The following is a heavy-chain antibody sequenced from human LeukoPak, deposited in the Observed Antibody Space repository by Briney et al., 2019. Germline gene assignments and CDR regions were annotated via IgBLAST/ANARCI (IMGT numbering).Heavy chain of an antibody. J-gene: IGHJ3*02. CDR2: TSSGCTYK. Sequence: PGGSLRLSCAASGFTFSAYSMKWVRQAPGQGREWTSYTSSGCTYKHYADSVKGRFTISRDDAKNSLFLQMNSLRDEDTAVYYCAREAYYGGLDIWGQGTMVTVSS. CDR3: AREAYYGGLDI. CDR1: GFTFSAYS. D-gene: IGHD3-10*01. V-gene: IGHV3-48*02.